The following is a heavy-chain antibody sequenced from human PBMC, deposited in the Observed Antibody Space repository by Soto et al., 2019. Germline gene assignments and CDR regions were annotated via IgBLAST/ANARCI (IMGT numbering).Heavy chain of an antibody. CDR1: GFTFSSYW. V-gene: IGHV3-74*01. CDR2: INSDGSST. CDR3: ARGPKPLYYYDSSGYFAVY. D-gene: IGHD3-22*01. J-gene: IGHJ4*02. Sequence: GGSLRLSCAASGFTFSSYWMHRVRQAPGKGLVWVSRINSDGSSTSYADSVKGRFTISRDNAKNTLYLQMNSLRAEDTAVYYCARGPKPLYYYDSSGYFAVYWGQGT.